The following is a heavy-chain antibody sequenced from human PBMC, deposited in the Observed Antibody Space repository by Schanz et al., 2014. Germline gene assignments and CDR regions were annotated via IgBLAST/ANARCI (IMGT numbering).Heavy chain of an antibody. Sequence: QVHLVQSGAEVKKPGASVKVSCKASGYTFTSYGISWVRQAPGQGLEWMGWISPYNGNTNYAQKLQGRVTITADRSTSTAYMELSSLRSEDTAVYYCARGRGCTGGSCYSWFDLWGQGTLVTVAS. V-gene: IGHV1-18*01. CDR3: ARGRGCTGGSCYSWFDL. J-gene: IGHJ5*02. CDR2: ISPYNGNT. D-gene: IGHD2-15*01. CDR1: GYTFTSYG.